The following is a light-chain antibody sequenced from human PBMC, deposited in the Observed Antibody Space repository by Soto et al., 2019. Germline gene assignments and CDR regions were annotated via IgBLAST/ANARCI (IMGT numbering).Light chain of an antibody. CDR1: QAISSL. V-gene: IGKV1-12*01. CDR2: TAS. Sequence: DIQMTQSPSSVSASVGERVTITCRESQAISSLFAWYQQKPGKAPNLLIHTASSLQSGVPSRFSGSGSGTDFTLTSSSLQPEDVATYYCQQANSFPLTFGGGTKVEIK. CDR3: QQANSFPLT. J-gene: IGKJ4*01.